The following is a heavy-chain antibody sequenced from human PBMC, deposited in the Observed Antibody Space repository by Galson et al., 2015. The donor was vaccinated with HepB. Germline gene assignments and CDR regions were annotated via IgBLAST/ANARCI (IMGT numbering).Heavy chain of an antibody. V-gene: IGHV1-46*04. CDR3: ARGGAGTRVSYYFDY. CDR2: INPSGGST. Sequence: SVKVSCKASGYTFTSYYMHWVRQAPGQGLEWMGIINPSGGSTSYAQKLQGRVTMTRDTSTSTVYMELSSLRSEDTAVYYCARGGAGTRVSYYFDYWGQGTLVTVSS. J-gene: IGHJ4*02. D-gene: IGHD3-10*01. CDR1: GYTFTSYY.